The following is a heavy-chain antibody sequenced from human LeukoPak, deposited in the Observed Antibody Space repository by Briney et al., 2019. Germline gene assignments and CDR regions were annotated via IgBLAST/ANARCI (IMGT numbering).Heavy chain of an antibody. CDR3: ARRRVAGLFST. V-gene: IGHV3-30*03. Sequence: GRSLRLSCAASGFTFSSYGMHWVRQAPGKGLEWVAVISYDGSNKYYADSVKGRFTISRDNSKNTLYLQMNSLRAEDTAVYYCARRRVAGLFSTWGQGTMVTVSS. D-gene: IGHD6-19*01. CDR2: ISYDGSNK. CDR1: GFTFSSYG. J-gene: IGHJ3*01.